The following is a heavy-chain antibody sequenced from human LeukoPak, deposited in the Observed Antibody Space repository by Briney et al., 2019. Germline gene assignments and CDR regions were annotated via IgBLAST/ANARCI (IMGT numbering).Heavy chain of an antibody. CDR3: ARDAPITGTTDYFDY. CDR2: ISYDGSNK. V-gene: IGHV3-30*04. D-gene: IGHD1-20*01. CDR1: GFTFSSYA. Sequence: GGSLRLSCAASGFTFSSYAMHWVRQAPGKGLEWVAAISYDGSNKYYADSVKGRFTISRDNSKNTLYLQMNSLRAEDTAVYYCARDAPITGTTDYFDYWGQGTLVTVSS. J-gene: IGHJ4*02.